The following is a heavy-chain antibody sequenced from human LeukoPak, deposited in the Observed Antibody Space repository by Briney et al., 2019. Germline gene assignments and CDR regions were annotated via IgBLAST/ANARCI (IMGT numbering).Heavy chain of an antibody. CDR2: IYYSGST. CDR1: GGSISSYY. CDR3: ARGTTVVTPVDY. J-gene: IGHJ4*02. D-gene: IGHD4-23*01. Sequence: SETLSLTCTVSGGSISSYYWSWIRQPPGKGLEWIGYIYYSGSTNYNPSLKSRVTISVDTSKNQFSLKLSSVTAADTAVYYCARGTTVVTPVDYWGQGTLATVSS. V-gene: IGHV4-59*01.